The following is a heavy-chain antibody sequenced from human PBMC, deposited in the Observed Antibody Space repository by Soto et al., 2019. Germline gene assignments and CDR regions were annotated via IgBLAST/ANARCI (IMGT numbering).Heavy chain of an antibody. CDR1: GGSISSGGYY. J-gene: IGHJ4*02. D-gene: IGHD1-26*01. CDR2: INHSGST. CDR3: ARERVGGIDY. Sequence: PSETLSLTCTVSGGSISSGGYYWSWIRQPPGKGLEWIGEINHSGSTNYNPSLKSRVTISVDTSKNQFSLKLSSVTAADTAVYYCARERVGGIDYWGQGTLVTVSS. V-gene: IGHV4-39*07.